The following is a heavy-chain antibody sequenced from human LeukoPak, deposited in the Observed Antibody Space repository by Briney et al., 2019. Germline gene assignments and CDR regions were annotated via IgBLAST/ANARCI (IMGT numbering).Heavy chain of an antibody. CDR3: ARRYSSGWYGHFDY. Sequence: PSETLSLTCTVSGGSISSNSYYWGWLRQPPGKGLEWIGNVYYSGSTNYNPSLKSRVTISVDTSKNQFSLKLSSGTAADTAVYYCARRYSSGWYGHFDYWGQGTLVTVSS. CDR2: VYYSGST. D-gene: IGHD6-19*01. J-gene: IGHJ4*02. V-gene: IGHV4-39*01. CDR1: GGSISSNSYY.